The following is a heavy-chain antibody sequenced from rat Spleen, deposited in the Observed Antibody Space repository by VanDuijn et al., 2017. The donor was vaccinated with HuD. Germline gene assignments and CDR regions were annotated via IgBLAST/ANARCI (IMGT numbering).Heavy chain of an antibody. CDR3: ASYYDGTYYYGWFAY. D-gene: IGHD1-12*02. CDR1: GFTFSNYD. Sequence: EVQLVESGGGLVQPGRSLKLSCAASGFTFSNYDMAWVRQAPTKGLEWVASISTGGGKTYYRDSVKGRFTISRDNAKSTLYLQMDSLRSEDTATYYCASYYDGTYYYGWFAYWGQGTLVTVSS. CDR2: ISTGGGKT. J-gene: IGHJ3*01. V-gene: IGHV5S23*01.